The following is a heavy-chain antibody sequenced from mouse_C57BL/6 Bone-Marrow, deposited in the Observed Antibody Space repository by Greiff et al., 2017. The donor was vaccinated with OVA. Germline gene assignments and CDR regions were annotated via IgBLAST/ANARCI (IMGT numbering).Heavy chain of an antibody. Sequence: LQESGAELVRPGTSVKVSCKASGYAFTNYLIEWVKQRPGQGLEWIGVINPGSGGTNYNEKFKGKATLTADKSSSTAYMQLSSLTSEDSAVYFCARWGTYDGPLFDYWGQGTTLTVSS. CDR3: ARWGTYDGPLFDY. J-gene: IGHJ2*01. D-gene: IGHD2-3*01. CDR2: INPGSGGT. CDR1: GYAFTNYL. V-gene: IGHV1-54*01.